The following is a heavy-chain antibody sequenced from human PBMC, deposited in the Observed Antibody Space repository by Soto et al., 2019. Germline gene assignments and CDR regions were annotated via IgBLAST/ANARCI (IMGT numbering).Heavy chain of an antibody. V-gene: IGHV1-2*04. D-gene: IGHD2-8*01. Sequence: QVQLVQSGAEVKKPGASVKVSCKASGYSFTDYHIHWVRQAPGQGLEWLGRINPKSGGTSTAQKFQGWVTMTPHPSISTASMELTRLTSDDAAIYYCARGDSTDCSNGVCSLFYNHYRDVWGQATTVTVSS. CDR1: GYSFTDYH. CDR2: INPKSGGT. J-gene: IGHJ6*03. CDR3: ARGDSTDCSNGVCSLFYNHYRDV.